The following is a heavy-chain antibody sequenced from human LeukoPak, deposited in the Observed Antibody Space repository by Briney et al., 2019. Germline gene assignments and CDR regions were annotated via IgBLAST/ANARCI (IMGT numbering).Heavy chain of an antibody. CDR1: GGSISGYY. CDR2: ISSSSGYI. V-gene: IGHV3-21*01. CDR3: AASIAYRSSWFADY. D-gene: IGHD6-13*01. Sequence: ETLSLTCTVSGGSISGYYWNWIRQPPGKGLEWVSSISSSSGYIYYADSVKGRFTISRDNAKNSLYLQMNSLRAEDTGLYYCAASIAYRSSWFADYWGQGTLVTVSS. J-gene: IGHJ4*02.